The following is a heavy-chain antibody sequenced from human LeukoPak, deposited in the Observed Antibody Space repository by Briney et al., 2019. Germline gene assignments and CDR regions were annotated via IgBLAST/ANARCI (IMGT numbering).Heavy chain of an antibody. J-gene: IGHJ4*02. CDR3: AKPRTPMNTFFDS. CDR1: GFTFDDYA. CDR2: ISWNSGSI. D-gene: IGHD2/OR15-2a*01. V-gene: IGHV3-9*01. Sequence: PGGSLTLSCAASGFTFDDYALHWVRQAPGKGLEWVSGISWNSGSIGYADSVKGRFTISRDNAKNSLYLQMNSLRAEDTALYYCAKPRTPMNTFFDSWGQGALVTVSS.